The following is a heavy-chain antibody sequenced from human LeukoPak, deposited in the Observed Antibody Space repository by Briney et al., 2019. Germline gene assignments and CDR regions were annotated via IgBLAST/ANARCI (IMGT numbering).Heavy chain of an antibody. J-gene: IGHJ4*02. Sequence: SVKVSCKASGGTFSSYAISWVRQAPGQGREWMGRIIPIFGTANYAQKFQGRVTITTDESTSTAYMELSSLRSEDTAVYYCARDAHYYDSSGYYYPYYFDYWGQGTLVTVSS. CDR1: GGTFSSYA. CDR3: ARDAHYYDSSGYYYPYYFDY. D-gene: IGHD3-22*01. CDR2: IIPIFGTA. V-gene: IGHV1-69*05.